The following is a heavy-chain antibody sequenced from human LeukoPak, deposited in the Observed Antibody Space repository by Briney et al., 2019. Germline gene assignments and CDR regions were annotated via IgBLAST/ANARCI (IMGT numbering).Heavy chain of an antibody. CDR1: GFTFSNYW. V-gene: IGHV3-74*01. J-gene: IGHJ6*03. CDR2: INTDGSST. Sequence: GGSLRLSCAVSGFTFSNYWMHWVRQGPGKGLVWVSRINTDGSSTNYADSVKGRFTISRDNVKNTLYLQMNSLRAEDTAVYYCARAYGGRKNYYYYMDVWGKGTTVTVSS. CDR3: ARAYGGRKNYYYYMDV. D-gene: IGHD3-16*01.